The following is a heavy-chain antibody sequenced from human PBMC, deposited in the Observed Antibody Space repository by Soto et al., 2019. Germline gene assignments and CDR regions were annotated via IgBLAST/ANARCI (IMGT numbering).Heavy chain of an antibody. D-gene: IGHD2-2*01. CDR2: IDPSDSYT. V-gene: IGHV5-10-1*01. Sequence: PGRSLKISCKGSGYSFTSYWISWVRQMPGKGLEWMGRIDPSDSYTNYSPSFQGHVTISADKSISTAYLQWSSLKASDTAMYYCARHRSSTSPTGLLQFDYWGQGTLVTVSS. CDR3: ARHRSSTSPTGLLQFDY. CDR1: GYSFTSYW. J-gene: IGHJ4*02.